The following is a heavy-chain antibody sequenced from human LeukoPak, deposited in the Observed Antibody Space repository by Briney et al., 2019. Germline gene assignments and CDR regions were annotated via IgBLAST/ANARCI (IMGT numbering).Heavy chain of an antibody. V-gene: IGHV3-7*01. CDR1: GSTFSRFW. CDR2: IKQDGSEK. D-gene: IGHD5-18*01. Sequence: GSLRLSCAASGSTFSRFWMTWVRQAPGKGLEWVANIKQDGSEKYYVDSVNGRFTISRDNAKNSLYLQMNSLRAEDTAVYYCARDEYSPPWAFDIWGQGTMVTVSS. J-gene: IGHJ3*02. CDR3: ARDEYSPPWAFDI.